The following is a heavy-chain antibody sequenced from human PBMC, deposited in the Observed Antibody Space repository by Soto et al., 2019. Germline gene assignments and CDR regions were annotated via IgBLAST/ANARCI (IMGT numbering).Heavy chain of an antibody. Sequence: PSETLSLTCTVSGGSISSYYWSWIRQPPGKGLEWIGEINHSGSTNYNPSLKSRVTISVDTSKNQFSLKLSSVTAADTAVYYCARGRDFWSGYYYYYYYGMDVWGQGTTVTVSS. CDR3: ARGRDFWSGYYYYYYYGMDV. CDR2: INHSGST. V-gene: IGHV4-34*01. CDR1: GGSISSYY. D-gene: IGHD3-3*01. J-gene: IGHJ6*02.